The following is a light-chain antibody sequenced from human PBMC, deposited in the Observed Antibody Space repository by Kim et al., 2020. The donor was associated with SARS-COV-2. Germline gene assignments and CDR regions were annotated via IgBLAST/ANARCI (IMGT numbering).Light chain of an antibody. CDR1: QSVGSNY. J-gene: IGKJ2*01. Sequence: EIVLTQSPGTLSLSPGERATLSCRASQSVGSNYLAWYQQKPGQAPRLLIYGASNRATGIPDRFGGSGSGTDFTLTIGRLEPEDFAVYYWQEYTSSPPYTCGQGNKLEI. CDR3: QEYTSSPPYT. CDR2: GAS. V-gene: IGKV3-20*01.